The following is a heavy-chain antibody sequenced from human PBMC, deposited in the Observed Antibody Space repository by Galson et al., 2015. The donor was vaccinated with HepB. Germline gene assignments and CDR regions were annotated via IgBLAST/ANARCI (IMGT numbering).Heavy chain of an antibody. D-gene: IGHD2-21*02. CDR3: ARGGVTLDY. V-gene: IGHV4-4*07. CDR1: GVSISNYY. Sequence: TLSLTCTISGVSISNYYWSWIRQPAGKGLEWIGRMFTSGSTNYNPSLRSRITMSVDPSKKQFSLELTSVTAADTAVYFCARGGVTLDYWGQGTLVTVSS. J-gene: IGHJ4*02. CDR2: MFTSGST.